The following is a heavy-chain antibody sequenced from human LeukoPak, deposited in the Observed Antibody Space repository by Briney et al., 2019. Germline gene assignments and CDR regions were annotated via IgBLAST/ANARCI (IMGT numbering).Heavy chain of an antibody. V-gene: IGHV1-2*02. CDR1: GYTFTGYY. Sequence: ASVKVSCKASGYTFTGYYMHWVRQAPGQGLEWMGWINPNSGGTNYAQKFQGRVTMTRDTSISTAYMELGRLRSDDTAVYYCARGNYYDSSGYYDYWGQGTLVTVSS. D-gene: IGHD3-22*01. J-gene: IGHJ4*02. CDR3: ARGNYYDSSGYYDY. CDR2: INPNSGGT.